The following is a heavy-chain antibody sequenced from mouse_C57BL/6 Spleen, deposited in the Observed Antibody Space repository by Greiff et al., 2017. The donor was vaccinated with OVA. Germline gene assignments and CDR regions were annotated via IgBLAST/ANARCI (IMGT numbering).Heavy chain of an antibody. J-gene: IGHJ4*01. CDR1: GYAFSSYW. CDR2: IYPGDGDT. V-gene: IGHV1-80*01. CDR3: ARERSLRVYAMDY. Sequence: QVQLKESGAELVKPGASVKISCKASGYAFSSYWMNWVKQRPGKGLEWIGQIYPGDGDTNYNGKFKGKATLTADKSSSTAYMQLSSLTSEDSAVYFCARERSLRVYAMDYWGQGTSVTVSS.